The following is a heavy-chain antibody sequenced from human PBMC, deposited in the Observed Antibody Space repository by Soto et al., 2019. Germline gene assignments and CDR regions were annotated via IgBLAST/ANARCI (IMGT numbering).Heavy chain of an antibody. CDR1: GFSLRTSGVG. V-gene: IGHV2-5*01. CDR2: FSWNDDK. J-gene: IGHJ4*02. Sequence: QLTLTESGPTLVKPTQTLTLTCTFSGFSLRTSGVGVGWIRQSPGKTLEWLALFSWNDDKRYSPSLKSRLTITKDTSKNQVVLTMTNMDPVDTATYYCARKSVYGDYSSGGQGTLVTVSS. CDR3: ARKSVYGDYSS. D-gene: IGHD4-17*01.